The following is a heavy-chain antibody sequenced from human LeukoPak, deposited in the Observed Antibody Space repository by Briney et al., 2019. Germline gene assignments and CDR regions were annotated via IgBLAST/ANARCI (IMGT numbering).Heavy chain of an antibody. D-gene: IGHD6-19*01. Sequence: SQTLSLTCAVSGGSISSGGYSWSWIRQPPGKGLEWIGEINHSGSTNYNPSLKSRVTISVDTSKNQFSLKLSSVTAADTAVYYCARGYSSGWYGEHVFDYWGQGTLVTVSS. J-gene: IGHJ4*02. CDR1: GGSISSGGYS. CDR3: ARGYSSGWYGEHVFDY. V-gene: IGHV4-30-2*01. CDR2: INHSGST.